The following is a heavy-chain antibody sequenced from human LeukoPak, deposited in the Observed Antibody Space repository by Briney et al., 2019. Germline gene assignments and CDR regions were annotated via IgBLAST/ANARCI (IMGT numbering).Heavy chain of an antibody. CDR1: GGSISSSSYY. J-gene: IGHJ4*02. D-gene: IGHD5-18*01. V-gene: IGHV4-39*01. CDR3: ARHAKGYGYGYNYFDY. Sequence: SETLSLTCTVSGGSISSSSYYWGWIRQPPGKGLEWIGSIYYSGSTYYNPSLKSRVTISVDTSKNQFSLKLSSVTAADTAVYYCARHAKGYGYGYNYFDYWGQGTLVTVSS. CDR2: IYYSGST.